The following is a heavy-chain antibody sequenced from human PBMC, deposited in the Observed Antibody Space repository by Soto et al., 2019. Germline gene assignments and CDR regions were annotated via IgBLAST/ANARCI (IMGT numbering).Heavy chain of an antibody. CDR1: GLTFSSYW. CDR3: ARDPRTTHDAFDI. V-gene: IGHV3-48*04. Sequence: PGGSLRLSCAASGLTFSSYWMSWVRQAPGKGLKWVANISISGSTIYYADSVKGRFTFSRDNAKNSLYLQMNSLRVEDTAVYYCARDPRTTHDAFDIWGQGTMVTVSS. J-gene: IGHJ3*02. D-gene: IGHD4-17*01. CDR2: ISISGSTI.